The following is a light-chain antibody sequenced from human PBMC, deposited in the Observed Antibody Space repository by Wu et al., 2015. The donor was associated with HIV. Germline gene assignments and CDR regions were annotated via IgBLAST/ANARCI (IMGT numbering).Light chain of an antibody. CDR1: QSVSSY. Sequence: EFVLTQSPATLSLSPGERATLSCRASQSVSSYLAWYQQKPGQAPRLLIYDASNRATGIPARFSGSESGTDFTLTISSLEPEDSAVYYCQQRSNWPLMYTFGQGTKLEIK. J-gene: IGKJ2*01. CDR2: DAS. CDR3: QQRSNWPLMYT. V-gene: IGKV3-11*01.